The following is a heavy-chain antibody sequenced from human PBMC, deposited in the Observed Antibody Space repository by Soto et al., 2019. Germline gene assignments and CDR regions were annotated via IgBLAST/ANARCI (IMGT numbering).Heavy chain of an antibody. Sequence: GGSLRLSCAASGFTFSGYAMSWVRQAPGKGLEWVSAISGSGGSTYYADSVKGRFTISRDNSKNTLYLQMNSLRAEDTAVYYCANSRFQLRTASAYFDYWGQGTLVTVSS. CDR3: ANSRFQLRTASAYFDY. D-gene: IGHD2-2*01. CDR2: ISGSGGST. CDR1: GFTFSGYA. J-gene: IGHJ4*02. V-gene: IGHV3-23*01.